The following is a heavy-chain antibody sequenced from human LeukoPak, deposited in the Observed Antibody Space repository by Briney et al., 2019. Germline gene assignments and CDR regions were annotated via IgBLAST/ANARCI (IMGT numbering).Heavy chain of an antibody. CDR3: ARTVYREVIAAAGVNNWFDP. CDR2: IYYSGST. D-gene: IGHD6-13*01. V-gene: IGHV4-59*01. CDR1: GGSISSYY. J-gene: IGHJ5*02. Sequence: PSETLSLTCTVSGGSISSYYWSWIRQPPGKGLEWIGYIYYSGSTNYNPSLKSRVTISVDTSKNQFSLKLSSVTAADTAVYYCARTVYREVIAAAGVNNWFDPWGQGTLVTVSS.